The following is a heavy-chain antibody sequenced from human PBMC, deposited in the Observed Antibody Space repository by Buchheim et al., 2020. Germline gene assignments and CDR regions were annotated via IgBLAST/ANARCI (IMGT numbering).Heavy chain of an antibody. V-gene: IGHV3-7*01. J-gene: IGHJ6*02. CDR1: GFTFSSYW. CDR2: IKQDGSEK. Sequence: EVQLVESGGGLVQPGGSLRLSCAASGFTFSSYWMSWVRQAPGKGLEWVANIKQDGSEKYYVDSVKGRFTISRDNAKNSLYLQMNSLRAEDTAVYYCARDRGSVWFGELRYYYYGMDVCGQGTT. D-gene: IGHD3-10*01. CDR3: ARDRGSVWFGELRYYYYGMDV.